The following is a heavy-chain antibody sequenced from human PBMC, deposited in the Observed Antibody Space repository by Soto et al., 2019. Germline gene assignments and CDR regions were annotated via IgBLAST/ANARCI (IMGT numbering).Heavy chain of an antibody. CDR2: ISSSGSTI. CDR1: GFTFSAYY. D-gene: IGHD2-2*01. CDR3: ARVKGCSSTSCYPRPRFDP. V-gene: IGHV3-11*01. J-gene: IGHJ5*02. Sequence: QVQLVESGGGLVKPGGSLRLSCAASGFTFSAYYMSWIRQAPGKGLEWVSYISSSGSTIYYADSVKGRFTISRDNAKNSLYLQMNSVRAEDTAVYYCARVKGCSSTSCYPRPRFDPWGQGTLVTVSS.